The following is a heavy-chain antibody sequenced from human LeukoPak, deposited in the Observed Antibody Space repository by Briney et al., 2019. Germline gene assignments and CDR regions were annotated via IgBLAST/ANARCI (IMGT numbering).Heavy chain of an antibody. Sequence: GGSLRLSCAASGFTFSSYSMTWVRQAPGKGLEWVSSISSSSSYIYYADSVKGRFTISRDNAKNSLYLQMNSLRAEDTAVYYCARSGITLTYHDLTDYWGQGTLVTVSS. CDR3: ARSGITLTYHDLTDY. CDR1: GFTFSSYS. D-gene: IGHD3-10*01. V-gene: IGHV3-21*01. J-gene: IGHJ4*02. CDR2: ISSSSSYI.